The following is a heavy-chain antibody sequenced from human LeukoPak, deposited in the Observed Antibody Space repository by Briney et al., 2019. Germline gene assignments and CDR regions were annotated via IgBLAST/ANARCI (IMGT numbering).Heavy chain of an antibody. CDR3: AREAKGYYDSSGYDDAFDI. Sequence: GSSVKVSCKASGGTFSSYAISWVRQAPGQGLEWMGGIIPIFGTANYAQKFQGRVTITADESTSTAYMELSSLRSEDTAVYYCAREAKGYYDSSGYDDAFDIWGQGTMVTVSS. V-gene: IGHV1-69*01. J-gene: IGHJ3*02. CDR1: GGTFSSYA. CDR2: IIPIFGTA. D-gene: IGHD3-22*01.